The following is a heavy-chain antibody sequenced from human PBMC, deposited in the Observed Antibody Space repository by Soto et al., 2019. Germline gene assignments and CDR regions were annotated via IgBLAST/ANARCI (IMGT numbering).Heavy chain of an antibody. CDR1: GFTFSSYG. CDR3: ARDKFPQLAPSNYYYYGMDV. J-gene: IGHJ6*02. D-gene: IGHD6-13*01. CDR2: IWYDGSNK. Sequence: GGSLRLSCAASGFTFSSYGMHWVRQAPGKGLEWVAVIWYDGSNKYYADSVKGRFTISRDNSKNTLYLQMNSLRAEDTAVYYCARDKFPQLAPSNYYYYGMDVWGQGTTVTVSS. V-gene: IGHV3-33*01.